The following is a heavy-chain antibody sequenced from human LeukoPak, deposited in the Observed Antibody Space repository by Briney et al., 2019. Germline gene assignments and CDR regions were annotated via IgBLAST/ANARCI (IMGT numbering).Heavy chain of an antibody. D-gene: IGHD3-9*01. J-gene: IGHJ6*03. Sequence: GGSLRLSCAASGFTFSSYAMHWVRQAPGKGLEWVSAISGSGGNTFYADSVKGRFTISRDNSKNTLYLQMNSLRAEDTAVYYCAKGKRYEYYYYYMDVWGKGTTVTVSS. CDR3: AKGKRYEYYYYYMDV. V-gene: IGHV3-23*01. CDR2: ISGSGGNT. CDR1: GFTFSSYA.